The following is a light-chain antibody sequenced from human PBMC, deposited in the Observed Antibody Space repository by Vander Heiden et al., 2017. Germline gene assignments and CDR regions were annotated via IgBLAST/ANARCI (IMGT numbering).Light chain of an antibody. J-gene: IGLJ3*02. CDR2: SNN. CDR3: AAWDDSLNGYWV. Sequence: QSVLTQPPSASGTPGQRVTISCSGSSSNIGSNTVNWYQQLPGTAPKLLIYSNNQWPSGVPDRFSGSKSGTSASLAISGLQSEDEADYYCAAWDDSLNGYWVFGGGTKLTVL. CDR1: SSNIGSNT. V-gene: IGLV1-44*01.